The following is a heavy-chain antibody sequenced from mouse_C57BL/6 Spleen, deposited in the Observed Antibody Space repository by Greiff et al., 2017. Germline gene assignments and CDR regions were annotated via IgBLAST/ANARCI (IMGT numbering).Heavy chain of an antibody. CDR2: ISSGSSTI. J-gene: IGHJ3*01. CDR3: ARGEDYYGPFAY. CDR1: GFTFSDYG. D-gene: IGHD1-1*01. Sequence: DVHLVEYGGGLVKPGGSLKLSCAASGFTFSDYGMHWVRQAPEKGLEWVAYISSGSSTIYYAETVKGRFTISRDKAKNTLFLQMTSLRSEDTAMYYCARGEDYYGPFAYWGQGTLVTVSA. V-gene: IGHV5-17*01.